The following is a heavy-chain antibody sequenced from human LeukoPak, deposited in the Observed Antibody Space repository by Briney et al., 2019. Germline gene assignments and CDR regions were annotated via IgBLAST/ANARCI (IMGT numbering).Heavy chain of an antibody. CDR2: INHSGST. Sequence: PSETLSLTCAVYGGSFSGYYWSWIRQPPGKGLEWIGEINHSGSTNYNPSLKSRVTISVDTSKNQFSLKLSSVTAADTAVYYCARGVGSSSYCSGGSCYMEHPDAFDIWGQGTMVTVSS. J-gene: IGHJ3*02. D-gene: IGHD2-15*01. V-gene: IGHV4-34*01. CDR1: GGSFSGYY. CDR3: ARGVGSSSYCSGGSCYMEHPDAFDI.